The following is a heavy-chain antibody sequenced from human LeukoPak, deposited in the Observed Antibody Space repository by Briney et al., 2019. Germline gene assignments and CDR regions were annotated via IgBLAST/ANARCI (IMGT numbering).Heavy chain of an antibody. CDR3: ARGSSGIRYYYYYYMDV. V-gene: IGHV4-34*01. CDR2: INHSGST. CDR1: GGSFSGYY. J-gene: IGHJ6*03. Sequence: SETLSLTCAVYGGSFSGYYWSWIRQPPGKGLEWIGEINHSGSTNYNPSLKSRVTISVDTSKNQFSLKLSSVTAADTAVYYCARGSSGIRYYYYYYMDVWGKGTTVTVSS. D-gene: IGHD1-14*01.